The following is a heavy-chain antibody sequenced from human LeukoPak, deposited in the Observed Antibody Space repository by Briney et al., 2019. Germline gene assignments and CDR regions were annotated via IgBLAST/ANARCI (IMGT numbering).Heavy chain of an antibody. Sequence: EASVKVSCKASGYTFTTYGISWVRQAPGQGLEWMGWISAYNGNTNYAQKLQGRVTMTTDTSTSTAYMELRSLRSDDTAAYYCARVTIGSGGHNWFDPWGQGTLVTVSS. CDR3: ARVTIGSGGHNWFDP. J-gene: IGHJ5*02. D-gene: IGHD3-10*01. CDR1: GYTFTTYG. V-gene: IGHV1-18*01. CDR2: ISAYNGNT.